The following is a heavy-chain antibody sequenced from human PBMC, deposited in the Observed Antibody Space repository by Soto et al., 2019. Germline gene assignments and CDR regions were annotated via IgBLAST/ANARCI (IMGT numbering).Heavy chain of an antibody. J-gene: IGHJ4*02. CDR2: ISAYNGNT. V-gene: IGHV1-18*01. D-gene: IGHD2-8*01. Sequence: QVQLVQSGAEVKKPGASVKVSCKASGYTFTSYGISWVRQAPGQGLEWMGWISAYNGNTNYAQKLQCKVTIITGTSTSTGYMELRGLRSDDTAVYYCARTPKRYCTNGVCYHFDYWGQGTLVTVSS. CDR3: ARTPKRYCTNGVCYHFDY. CDR1: GYTFTSYG.